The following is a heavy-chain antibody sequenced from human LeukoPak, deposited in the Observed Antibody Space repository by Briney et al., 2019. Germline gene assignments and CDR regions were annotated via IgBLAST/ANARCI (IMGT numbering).Heavy chain of an antibody. CDR3: VRTGYNHVRGFDY. J-gene: IGHJ4*02. V-gene: IGHV3-7*01. Sequence: GGSLRLSCAASGFTFSSYWMSWVRQAPGKGLEWVANIKQDGSEKYYVDSVKGRFTISRDNAKNSLYLQMNSLRAEDTAVYYCVRTGYNHVRGFDYWGQGTLVTVSS. D-gene: IGHD3-10*01. CDR2: IKQDGSEK. CDR1: GFTFSSYW.